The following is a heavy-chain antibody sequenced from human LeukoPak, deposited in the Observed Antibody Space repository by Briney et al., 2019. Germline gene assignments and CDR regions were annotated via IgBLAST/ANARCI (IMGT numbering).Heavy chain of an antibody. CDR3: ARGYCGGDCYSGSKYYFDY. Sequence: SETLSLTCTVSGGSISSYYWSWIRQPPGKGLEWIGYIYYSGSTNYNPSLKSRVTISVDTSKNQFSLNLTSVTAADTAVYYCARGYCGGDCYSGSKYYFDYWGQGTLVTVSS. D-gene: IGHD2-21*02. J-gene: IGHJ4*02. V-gene: IGHV4-59*12. CDR2: IYYSGST. CDR1: GGSISSYY.